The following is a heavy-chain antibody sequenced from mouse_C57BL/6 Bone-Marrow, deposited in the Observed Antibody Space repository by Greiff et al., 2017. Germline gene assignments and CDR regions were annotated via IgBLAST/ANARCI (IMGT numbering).Heavy chain of an antibody. D-gene: IGHD2-5*01. CDR3: ARETNYSNLFAY. CDR1: GISITTGNYR. J-gene: IGHJ3*01. V-gene: IGHV3-5*01. CDR2: IYYSGTI. Sequence: EVHLVESGPGLVKPSQTVFLTCTVTGISITTGNYRWSWIRQFPGNKLEWIGYIYYSGTIPYNKSLTSRTTITRDTPKKQFFLEMNSLTAEDTATYYCARETNYSNLFAYWGQGTLVTVSA.